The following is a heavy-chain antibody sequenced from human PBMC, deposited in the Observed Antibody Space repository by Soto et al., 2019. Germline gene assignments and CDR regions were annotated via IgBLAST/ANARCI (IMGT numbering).Heavy chain of an antibody. D-gene: IGHD6-19*01. CDR2: ISYNAGST. Sequence: PGGSLRLSCIASGFTFSSYAMSWVRQAPGKGLEWVSVISYNAGSTYYADSVKGRFTISRDDSKNTLFLQMNSLRAEDTAVYYCARDTPRSSGWSVYGMDVWGQGTTVTVSS. V-gene: IGHV3-23*01. CDR3: ARDTPRSSGWSVYGMDV. CDR1: GFTFSSYA. J-gene: IGHJ6*02.